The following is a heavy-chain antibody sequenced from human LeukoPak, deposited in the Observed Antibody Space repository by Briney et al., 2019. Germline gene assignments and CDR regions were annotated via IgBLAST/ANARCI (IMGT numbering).Heavy chain of an antibody. CDR2: INSDGSST. CDR3: ARDGLAAITFDY. Sequence: GGSLRLSCVASGFTFSSYWMHWVRQAPGKGLVWVSHINSDGSSTTYADSVKGRFTVSRDNAKNTLYLQMNSLRAEDTAVYYCARDGLAAITFDYWGQGILVTVSS. J-gene: IGHJ4*02. CDR1: GFTFSSYW. V-gene: IGHV3-74*01. D-gene: IGHD5-24*01.